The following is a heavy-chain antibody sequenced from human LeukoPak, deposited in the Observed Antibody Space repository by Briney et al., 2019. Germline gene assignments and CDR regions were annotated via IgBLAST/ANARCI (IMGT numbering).Heavy chain of an antibody. J-gene: IGHJ4*02. CDR2: ISYDGNNK. V-gene: IGHV3-30*18. Sequence: GGSLTLSCAASGFTFSTSIMHWVRQAPGKGLEWVAVISYDGNNKYYADSVKGRFTISRDNSKSTLYVQMNSLRAEDTAVYYCAKEVIAAGGNFEYWGQGTLVTVSS. CDR3: AKEVIAAGGNFEY. CDR1: GFTFSTSI. D-gene: IGHD6-13*01.